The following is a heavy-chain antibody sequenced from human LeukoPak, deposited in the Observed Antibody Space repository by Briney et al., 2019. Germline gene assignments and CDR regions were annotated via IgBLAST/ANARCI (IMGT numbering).Heavy chain of an antibody. Sequence: PSETLSLTCTVSGDSVSSGYYYWSWIRQPPGKGLAWIGNIYYTGSTNYNPSLKSRVTISVDASKNQFSLKLNSVTAADMAVYYCARNYYDSSGYYLFDAFDIWGQGTMVTVSS. CDR2: IYYTGST. V-gene: IGHV4-61*01. CDR3: ARNYYDSSGYYLFDAFDI. J-gene: IGHJ3*02. CDR1: GDSVSSGYYY. D-gene: IGHD3-22*01.